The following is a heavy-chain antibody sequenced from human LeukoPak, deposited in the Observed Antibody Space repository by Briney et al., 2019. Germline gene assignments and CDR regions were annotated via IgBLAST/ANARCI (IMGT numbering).Heavy chain of an antibody. J-gene: IGHJ2*01. CDR3: AKDHCSGFPGCYYFDV. V-gene: IGHV3-30*02. D-gene: IGHD2-15*01. CDR2: IWYDGSEK. Sequence: GGSLRLSCAASGFTFSSYGMHWVRRAPGKGLEWVAFIWYDGSEKYYADSVKGRFIISRDNSKNTVYLEMDSLRVEDTAVYSCAKDHCSGFPGCYYFDVWGRGTLVTVSS. CDR1: GFTFSSYG.